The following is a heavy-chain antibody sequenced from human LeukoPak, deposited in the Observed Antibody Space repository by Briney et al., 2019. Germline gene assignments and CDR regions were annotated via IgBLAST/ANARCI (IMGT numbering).Heavy chain of an antibody. CDR2: INAGNGNT. CDR3: ARDYYYGMDV. V-gene: IGHV1-3*01. CDR1: GYTFTSYA. Sequence: ASVTVSCKASGYTFTSYAMHWVRQAPGQRLEWMGWINAGNGNTKYSQKFQGRVTITRDTSASTAYMELSNLRSEDTAVYYCARDYYYGMDVWGQGTTVTVSS. J-gene: IGHJ6*02.